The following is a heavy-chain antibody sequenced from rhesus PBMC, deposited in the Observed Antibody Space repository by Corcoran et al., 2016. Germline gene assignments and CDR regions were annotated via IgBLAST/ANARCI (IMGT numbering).Heavy chain of an antibody. D-gene: IGHD6-25*01. CDR1: GGSISGYYY. Sequence: QVQLQESGPGLVKPSETLSLTCAVSGGSISGYYYWSWIRQPPGKGLEWIGIIYGSGGGNYLNPSLQGRVTLSVDTSTNQFSLKLSSVTAADTAVYYCARVWGGSWTCDYWGQGVLVTVSS. V-gene: IGHV4S14*01. CDR3: ARVWGGSWTCDY. CDR2: IYGSGGGN. J-gene: IGHJ4*01.